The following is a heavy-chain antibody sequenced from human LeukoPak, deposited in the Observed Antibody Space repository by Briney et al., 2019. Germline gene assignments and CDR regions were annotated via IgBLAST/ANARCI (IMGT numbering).Heavy chain of an antibody. CDR3: ARLFGGVTTFDY. D-gene: IGHD4-11*01. CDR1: GFTFGYFW. J-gene: IGHJ4*02. CDR2: MKGDGSLI. Sequence: PGGSLRLSCAASGFTFGYFWMSWVRQAPGRGLHWVASMKGDGSLIHYVDSVKGRFTISRDNARNSLYLQMNSLRAEDTAIYFCARLFGGVTTFDYWGRGALVTVSS. V-gene: IGHV3-7*01.